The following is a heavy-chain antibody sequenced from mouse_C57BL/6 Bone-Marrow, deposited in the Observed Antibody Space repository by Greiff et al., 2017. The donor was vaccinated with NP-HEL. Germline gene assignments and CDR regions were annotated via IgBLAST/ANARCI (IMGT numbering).Heavy chain of an antibody. CDR3: ARVYYYGSSYRALYAMDY. D-gene: IGHD1-1*01. CDR2: ISSGSSTI. J-gene: IGHJ4*01. V-gene: IGHV5-17*01. Sequence: EVKLVESGGGLVKPGGSLKLSCAASGFTFSDYGMHWVRQAPEKGLEWVAYISSGSSTIPSADTVKGRFTISRDNAKNTLFLQMTSLRSEDTAMYYCARVYYYGSSYRALYAMDYWGQGTSVTVSS. CDR1: GFTFSDYG.